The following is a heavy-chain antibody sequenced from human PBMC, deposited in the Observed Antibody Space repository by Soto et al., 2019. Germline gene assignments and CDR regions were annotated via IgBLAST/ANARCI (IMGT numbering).Heavy chain of an antibody. CDR1: DLTIRFYY. D-gene: IGHD6-13*01. V-gene: IGHV4-59*01. J-gene: IGHJ4*02. CDR3: ASGTLSTIAAPDS. CDR2: IYNTGGT. Sequence: PSAILSFTCPSADLTIRFYYLNLLRHPAGKTLEWIGSIYNTGGTNYNPSLKSRVTISVDTSKNHFSLRFNSLTAADTVVYYCASGTLSTIAAPDSWGQGTLVTVSS.